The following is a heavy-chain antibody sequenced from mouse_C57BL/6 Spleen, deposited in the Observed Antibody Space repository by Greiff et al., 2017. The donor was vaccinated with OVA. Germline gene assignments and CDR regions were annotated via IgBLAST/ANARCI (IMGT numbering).Heavy chain of an antibody. J-gene: IGHJ1*03. CDR1: GYTFTDYN. CDR3: ARSPYYYGSKNFDV. Sequence: VQLQQSGPELVKPGASVKIPCKASGYTFTDYNMDWVKQSHGKSLEWIGDINPNNGGTIYSQKFKGKATLTVDKSSSTAYMELRSLTSEDTAVYYCARSPYYYGSKNFDVWGTGTTVTVSS. D-gene: IGHD1-1*01. CDR2: INPNNGGT. V-gene: IGHV1-18*01.